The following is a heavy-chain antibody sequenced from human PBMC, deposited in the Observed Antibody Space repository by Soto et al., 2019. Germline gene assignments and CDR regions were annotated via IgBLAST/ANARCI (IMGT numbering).Heavy chain of an antibody. J-gene: IGHJ4*02. Sequence: XXSLRLSCAASWFTFSGSAMHWVRQASGXGLEWVGRTXSKAKXYATEYDASVXXRFTISRXXSKKKAYMQMNSLKTEDKAVYYCLWLYGDYFDYWGQGTLVTVSS. CDR2: TXSKAKXYAT. D-gene: IGHD4-17*01. CDR1: WFTFSGSA. CDR3: LWLYGDYFDY. V-gene: IGHV3-73*01.